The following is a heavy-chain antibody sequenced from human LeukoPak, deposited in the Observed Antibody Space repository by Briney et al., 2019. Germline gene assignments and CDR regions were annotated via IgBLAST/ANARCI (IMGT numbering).Heavy chain of an antibody. J-gene: IGHJ3*01. CDR1: GLNLTTYA. CDR2: ISDRGDST. D-gene: IGHD3/OR15-3a*01. CDR3: AKGRWGLTINNFDL. V-gene: IGHV3-23*01. Sequence: GGSLRLSCAASGLNLTTYAMGWVRQAPGKGLEWVSVISDRGDSTYYGDSVKGRFTISRDSSKNTLYLQMSSLGGEDTALYYCAKGRWGLTINNFDLWGQGTMVTVSS.